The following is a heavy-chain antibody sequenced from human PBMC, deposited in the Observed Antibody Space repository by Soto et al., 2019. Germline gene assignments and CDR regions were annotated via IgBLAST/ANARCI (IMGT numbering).Heavy chain of an antibody. CDR2: ITWNGGDI. V-gene: IGHV3-9*01. J-gene: IGHJ4*02. Sequence: EVQLVESGGGLVQPGRSLRLSCAASGFTFDDYAMHWVRQAPGKGLEWVSGITWNGGDIGYADSVKGRFTISRDNAENSLYLQMNSLRTEDTAFYYCAKGVGPGESWGQGTLVTVSS. CDR3: AKGVGPGES. CDR1: GFTFDDYA.